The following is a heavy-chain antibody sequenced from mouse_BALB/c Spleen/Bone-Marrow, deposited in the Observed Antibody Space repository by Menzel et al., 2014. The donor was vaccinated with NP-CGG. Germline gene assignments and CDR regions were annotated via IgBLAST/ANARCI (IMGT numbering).Heavy chain of an antibody. Sequence: VKLVESGAEPVRPGTSVTLSYKASGYTFTDYKMHWVKQTPVHGLEWIGLIDPETGGTAYNQRFKGKAIMTADKSSSTAYMDLRSLTSEDSAVYYCTIVAYWGQATLVTVSA. V-gene: IGHV1-15*01. CDR1: GYTFTDYK. CDR2: IDPETGGT. CDR3: TIVAY. J-gene: IGHJ3*01.